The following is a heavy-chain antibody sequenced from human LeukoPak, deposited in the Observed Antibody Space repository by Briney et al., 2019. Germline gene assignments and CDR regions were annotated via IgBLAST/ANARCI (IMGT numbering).Heavy chain of an antibody. D-gene: IGHD2-2*01. V-gene: IGHV3-7*01. CDR2: IKQDGSEK. CDR3: ARGGCSSTSCYSDAFDI. CDR1: GFTFSSYW. J-gene: IGHJ3*02. Sequence: GGSLRLSCAASGFTFSSYWMSWVRRAPGKGLEWVANIKQDGSEKYYVDSVKGRFTISRDNAKNSLYLQMNSLRAEDTAVYYCARGGCSSTSCYSDAFDIWGQGTMVTVSS.